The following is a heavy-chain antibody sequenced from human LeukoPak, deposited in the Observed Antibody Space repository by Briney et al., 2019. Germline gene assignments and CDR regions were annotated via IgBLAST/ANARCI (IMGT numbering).Heavy chain of an antibody. V-gene: IGHV3-7*01. CDR3: AKDSGGY. D-gene: IGHD1-1*01. Sequence: GGSLRLSCTASGFTFNNYYMTWVRQAPGKGLEWVANINHDGIEKNYVDSVKGRFTISRDNTKSSLYLQMNSLRAEDTAVYYCAKDSGGYWGQGTLVTVSS. CDR1: GFTFNNYY. CDR2: INHDGIEK. J-gene: IGHJ4*02.